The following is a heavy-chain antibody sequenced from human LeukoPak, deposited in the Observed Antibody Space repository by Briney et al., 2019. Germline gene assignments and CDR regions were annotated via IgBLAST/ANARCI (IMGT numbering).Heavy chain of an antibody. CDR3: ARVSSGSHRDGYNVVDC. J-gene: IGHJ4*02. CDR2: IYYSGST. CDR1: GGSISSYY. Sequence: SETLSLTCTVSGGSISSYYWSWIRQPPGKGLEWMGYIYYSGSTNYNPSLKSRVTISVDTSKTQFSLKLSSVTAADTAVYYCARVSSGSHRDGYNVVDCWGQGTLVTVSS. V-gene: IGHV4-59*01. D-gene: IGHD5-24*01.